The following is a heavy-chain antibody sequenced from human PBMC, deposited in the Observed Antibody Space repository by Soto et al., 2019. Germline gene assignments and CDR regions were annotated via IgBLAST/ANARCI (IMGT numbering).Heavy chain of an antibody. Sequence: QVQLQESGPGLVKPSETLSLTCTVSGASISSYYWNWIRQPPGKGLEWIGYMHDNGSTCYNPSLKSRVTISVDTSRNQLSLNLTSVTAADTAVYYCAAPPRYWGQGILVTVSS. D-gene: IGHD6-6*01. CDR2: MHDNGST. J-gene: IGHJ4*02. V-gene: IGHV4-59*01. CDR1: GASISSYY. CDR3: AAPPRY.